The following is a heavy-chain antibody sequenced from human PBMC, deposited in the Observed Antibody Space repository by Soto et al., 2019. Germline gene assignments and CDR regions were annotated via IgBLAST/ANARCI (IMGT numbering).Heavy chain of an antibody. CDR2: IYPGDSDS. CDR3: ARIGDYGSGSYHYFDY. V-gene: IGHV5-51*01. Sequence: GESLKISCKGSGYSFTTYWIGWVRQMPGKGLEWMGIIYPGDSDSRYSPSFQGQVTISVDKSITTAYLQWSSLKASDTAMYYCARIGDYGSGSYHYFDYWGQGTLVTISS. J-gene: IGHJ4*02. D-gene: IGHD3-10*01. CDR1: GYSFTTYW.